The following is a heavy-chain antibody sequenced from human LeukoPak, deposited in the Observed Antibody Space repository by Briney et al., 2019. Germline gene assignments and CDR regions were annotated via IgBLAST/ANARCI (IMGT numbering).Heavy chain of an antibody. CDR2: IYTSGST. CDR3: ARVTVGIRGLHFDN. CDR1: GGSISSYY. J-gene: IGHJ4*02. D-gene: IGHD3-10*01. V-gene: IGHV4-4*07. Sequence: SETLSLTCSVSGGSISSYYWSWIRQPAGKGLEWIGRIYTSGSTDYNPSLRSRVTISVDTSKNQFSLNLSSVTAADTAVYYCARVTVGIRGLHFDNWGQGTLVTVSS.